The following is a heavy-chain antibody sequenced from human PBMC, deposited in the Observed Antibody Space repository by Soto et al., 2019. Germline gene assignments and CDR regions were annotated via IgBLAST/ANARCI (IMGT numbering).Heavy chain of an antibody. J-gene: IGHJ6*04. D-gene: IGHD5-12*01. CDR2: ISAYNGNT. Sequence: QVQLVQSGAEVKKPGASVKVSCKASGYTFTSYGISWVRQAPGQGLEWMGWISAYNGNTNYAQKRQGIVTMTTDTSTSTDYMDLSSLRSDDTTVYYSARDSFVARYGMDVWGKGTTFTVSS. V-gene: IGHV1-18*04. CDR3: ARDSFVARYGMDV. CDR1: GYTFTSYG.